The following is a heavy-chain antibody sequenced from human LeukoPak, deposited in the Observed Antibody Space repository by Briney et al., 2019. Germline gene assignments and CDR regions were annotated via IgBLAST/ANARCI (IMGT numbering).Heavy chain of an antibody. Sequence: PGRSLRLSCAASGFAFTSYAMHWVRQAPGKGLEWVSGINWNGGSTGYADSVKGRFTISRDNAKNSLYLQMNSLRAEDTALYYCARVYIESGFWSGYPPDYWGQGTLVTVSS. V-gene: IGHV3-20*04. CDR1: GFAFTSYA. CDR3: ARVYIESGFWSGYPPDY. CDR2: INWNGGST. D-gene: IGHD3-3*01. J-gene: IGHJ4*02.